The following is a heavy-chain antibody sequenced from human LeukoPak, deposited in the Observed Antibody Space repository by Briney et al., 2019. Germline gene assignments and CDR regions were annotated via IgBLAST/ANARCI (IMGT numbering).Heavy chain of an antibody. CDR2: IYTSGST. Sequence: SETLSLTCAVSGGSISSYYWSWIRQPAGKGLEWIGRIYTSGSTNYNPSLKSRVTMSVDTSKNQFSLKLSSVTAADTAVYYCARHGAEGEYYYYYYMDVWGKGTTVTVS. J-gene: IGHJ6*03. D-gene: IGHD3-10*01. CDR1: GGSISSYY. CDR3: ARHGAEGEYYYYYYMDV. V-gene: IGHV4-4*07.